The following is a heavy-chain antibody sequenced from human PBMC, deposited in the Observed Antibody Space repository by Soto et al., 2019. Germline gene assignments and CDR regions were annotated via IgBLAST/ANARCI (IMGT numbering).Heavy chain of an antibody. CDR2: IYYSGST. J-gene: IGHJ5*02. CDR1: GGSISSGCYY. V-gene: IGHV4-31*03. CDR3: ARSIYCSSTSCYFWFDP. Sequence: SETLSLTCTVSGGSISSGCYYWSWIRQHPGKGLEWIGYIYYSGSTYYNPSLKSRVTISVDTSKNRFSLKLSSVTAADTAVYYCARSIYCSSTSCYFWFDPWGQGTLVTVSS. D-gene: IGHD2-2*01.